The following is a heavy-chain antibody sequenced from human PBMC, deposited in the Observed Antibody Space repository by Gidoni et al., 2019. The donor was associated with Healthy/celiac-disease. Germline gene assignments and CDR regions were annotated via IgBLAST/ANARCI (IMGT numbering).Heavy chain of an antibody. J-gene: IGHJ4*02. D-gene: IGHD6-19*01. CDR1: GFTFSSYW. CDR3: ARRYSSGWRKYYFDY. CDR2: IKQDGSEK. Sequence: EVQLVESGGGLVQPGGSLRLSCAAAGFTFSSYWMSWVRQAPGKGLEWVANIKQDGSEKYYVDSVKGRFTISRDNAKNSLYLQMNSLRAEDTAVYYCARRYSSGWRKYYFDYWGQGTLVTVSS. V-gene: IGHV3-7*03.